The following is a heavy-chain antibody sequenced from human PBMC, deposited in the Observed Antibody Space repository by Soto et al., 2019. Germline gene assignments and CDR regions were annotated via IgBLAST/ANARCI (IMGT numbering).Heavy chain of an antibody. J-gene: IGHJ4*02. V-gene: IGHV4-59*08. CDR1: GGSISSYY. D-gene: IGHD3-9*01. CDR3: ARHLSYYDILTGYPYYFDY. Sequence: SETLSLTCTVSGGSISSYYWSWIRQPPGKGLEWIGYIYYSGSTNYNPSLKSRVTISVDTSKNQFSLKLSSVTAADTAVYYCARHLSYYDILTGYPYYFDYWGQGTLVTVSS. CDR2: IYYSGST.